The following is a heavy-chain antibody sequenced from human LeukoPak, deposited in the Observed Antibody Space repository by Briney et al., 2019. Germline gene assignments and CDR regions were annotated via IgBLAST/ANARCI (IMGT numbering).Heavy chain of an antibody. D-gene: IGHD1-1*01. CDR2: INSDGSST. Sequence: PGGSLRLSCAASGFTFSSYWMHGVRHAPGKGLVWVSRINSDGSSTSYADSVKGRFTISRDNAKNTLYLQMNSLRAEDTAVYYCARETGKRGMDVWGQGTTVTVSS. CDR1: GFTFSSYW. CDR3: ARETGKRGMDV. V-gene: IGHV3-74*01. J-gene: IGHJ6*02.